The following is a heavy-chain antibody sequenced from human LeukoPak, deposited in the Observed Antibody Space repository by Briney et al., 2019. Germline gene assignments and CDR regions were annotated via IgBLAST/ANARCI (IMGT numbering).Heavy chain of an antibody. J-gene: IGHJ4*02. CDR2: ISDRGTYI. CDR3: ARVRIQLWRFDY. Sequence: PGGSLRLSCTASGFTFSTYSMNWVRQAPGKGLEWVASISDRGTYIYYADSVKGRFTISRDNAKNSLYLQMNSLRAEDTAVYYCARVRIQLWRFDYWGQGTLVTVSS. D-gene: IGHD5-18*01. V-gene: IGHV3-21*01. CDR1: GFTFSTYS.